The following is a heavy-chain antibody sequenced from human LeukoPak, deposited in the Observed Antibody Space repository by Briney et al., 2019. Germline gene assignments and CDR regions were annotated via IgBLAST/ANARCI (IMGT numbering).Heavy chain of an antibody. CDR1: GYTFTSYA. V-gene: IGHV1-3*01. CDR3: ARIGKKYYNWFDP. J-gene: IGHJ5*02. Sequence: ASVKVSCKASGYTFTSYAMHWVRQAPGQRLEWMGWINAGNGNTKYSQEFQGRVTITRDTSASTAYMELSRLRSDDTAVYYCARIGKKYYNWFDPWGRGTLVTVSS. D-gene: IGHD2/OR15-2a*01. CDR2: INAGNGNT.